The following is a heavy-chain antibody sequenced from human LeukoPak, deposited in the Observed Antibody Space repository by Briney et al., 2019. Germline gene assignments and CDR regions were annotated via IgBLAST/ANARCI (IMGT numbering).Heavy chain of an antibody. V-gene: IGHV4-39*07. Sequence: SETLSLTCTVSGGSISSSSYYWGWIRQPPGKGLEWIGSIYYSGSTYYNPSLKSRVTISVDTSKNQFSLKLSSVTAADTAVYYCAREAQPTGYSNWFDPWGQGTLVTVSS. CDR1: GGSISSSSYY. CDR2: IYYSGST. CDR3: AREAQPTGYSNWFDP. J-gene: IGHJ5*02. D-gene: IGHD3-9*01.